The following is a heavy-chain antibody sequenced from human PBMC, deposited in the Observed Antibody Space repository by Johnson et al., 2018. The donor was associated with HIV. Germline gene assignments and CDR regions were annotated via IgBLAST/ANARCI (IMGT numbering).Heavy chain of an antibody. CDR3: ARWIRYCGYDDACDI. Sequence: VESGGGVVQPGRSLRLSCAASGFTFSSYGMHWVRQAPGKGLEWVAVISYDGSNKYYADSVKGRFTISRDNAKNSLYLQMNSLRAEDTALYYCARWIRYCGYDDACDIWGQGTMVTVSS. CDR2: ISYDGSNK. V-gene: IGHV3-30*03. J-gene: IGHJ3*02. D-gene: IGHD5-12*01. CDR1: GFTFSSYG.